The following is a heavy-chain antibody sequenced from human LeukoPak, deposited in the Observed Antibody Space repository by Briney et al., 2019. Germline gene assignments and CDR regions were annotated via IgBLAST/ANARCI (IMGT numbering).Heavy chain of an antibody. CDR1: GFTFSSYS. J-gene: IGHJ4*02. CDR3: ARELYGDYAGDY. V-gene: IGHV3-21*01. D-gene: IGHD4-17*01. Sequence: GGSLRLSCAASGFTFSSYSMNWVRQAPGKGLEWVSSISSSSSYIYYADSVKGRFTISRDNAKNSLFLQMNILRAEDTAVYYCARELYGDYAGDYWGQGTLVTVSS. CDR2: ISSSSSYI.